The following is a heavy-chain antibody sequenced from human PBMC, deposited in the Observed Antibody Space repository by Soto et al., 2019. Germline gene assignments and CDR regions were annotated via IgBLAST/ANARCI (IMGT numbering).Heavy chain of an antibody. CDR1: GFTFSSYG. CDR3: AKDDYADWFDP. V-gene: IGHV3-30*18. J-gene: IGHJ5*02. Sequence: QVQLVESGGGVVQPGRSLRLSCAASGFTFSSYGMHWVRQAPGKGLEWVAVISYDGSNKYYADSVKGRFTISRDNSKNTLYLQMNGLRAEDTAVYYCAKDDYADWFDPWGQGNLVTVSS. D-gene: IGHD4-17*01. CDR2: ISYDGSNK.